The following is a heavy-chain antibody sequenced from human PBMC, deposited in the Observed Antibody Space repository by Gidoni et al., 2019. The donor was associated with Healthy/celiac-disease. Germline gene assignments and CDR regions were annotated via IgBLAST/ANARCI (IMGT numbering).Heavy chain of an antibody. CDR1: GGSFSGYY. CDR3: ASMGSTVTTLYYGMDV. J-gene: IGHJ6*04. CDR2: INHSGST. V-gene: IGHV4-34*01. Sequence: QVQLQQWGAGLLKPSETLSLTCAVYGGSFSGYYWSWIRQPPGKGLEWIGEINHSGSTNYNPSLKSRVTISVDTSKNQFSLKLSSVTAADTAVYYCASMGSTVTTLYYGMDVWGKGTTVTVSS. D-gene: IGHD4-4*01.